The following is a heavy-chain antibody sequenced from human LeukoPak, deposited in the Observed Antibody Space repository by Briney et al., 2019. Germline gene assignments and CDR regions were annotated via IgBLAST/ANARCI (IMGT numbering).Heavy chain of an antibody. Sequence: PGGSLRLSCAASGFTFSDYYMSWIRQAPGKGLEWVSGISWNSGSIGYADSVKGRFTISRDNARNTVYLQMNNLRAEDTAVYYCVSFYETYWGRGTLVTVSS. CDR2: ISWNSGSI. V-gene: IGHV3-9*01. CDR1: GFTFSDYY. J-gene: IGHJ4*02. D-gene: IGHD2-2*01. CDR3: VSFYETY.